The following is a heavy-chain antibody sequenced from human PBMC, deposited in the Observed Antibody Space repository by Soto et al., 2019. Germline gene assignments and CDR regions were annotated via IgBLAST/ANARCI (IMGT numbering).Heavy chain of an antibody. CDR2: IIPILGIA. Sequence: QVQLVQSGAEVKKPGSSVKVSCKASGGTFSSYTISWVRQAPGQGLEWMGRIIPILGIANYAQKFQGRVTITADKSTSTAYMELSSLTSEDTAVYYCARDLQDTHYYYSYMDVWGKGTPVTVSS. J-gene: IGHJ6*03. CDR1: GGTFSSYT. V-gene: IGHV1-69*08. CDR3: ARDLQDTHYYYSYMDV. D-gene: IGHD5-18*01.